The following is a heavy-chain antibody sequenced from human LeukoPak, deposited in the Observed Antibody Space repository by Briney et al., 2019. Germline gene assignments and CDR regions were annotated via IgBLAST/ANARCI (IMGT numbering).Heavy chain of an antibody. D-gene: IGHD3-3*01. CDR3: AKDHSYDFWSGYYLYYFDY. J-gene: IGHJ4*02. CDR2: ISGSGGST. V-gene: IGHV3-23*01. CDR1: GFTFSSYA. Sequence: GGSLRLSCAASGFTFSSYAMSWVRQAPGKGLEWVSAISGSGGSTYYADSVKGRFTISRDNSKNTLYLQMNSLGAEDTAVYYCAKDHSYDFWSGYYLYYFDYWGQGTLVTVSS.